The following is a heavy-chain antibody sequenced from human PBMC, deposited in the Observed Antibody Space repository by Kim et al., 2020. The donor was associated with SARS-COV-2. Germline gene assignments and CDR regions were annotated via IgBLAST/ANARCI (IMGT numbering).Heavy chain of an antibody. V-gene: IGHV1-18*04. CDR1: GYTFTSYG. Sequence: ASVKVSCKASGYTFTSYGTSWVRQAPGQGLEWMGWIIAYNGNTNYAQKLQGRVTMTTDTSTSTAYMELRSLRSDDTAVYYCARLWFGELLWVDYCGQGSLVAVSS. CDR2: IIAYNGNT. D-gene: IGHD3-10*01. J-gene: IGHJ4*02. CDR3: ARLWFGELLWVDY.